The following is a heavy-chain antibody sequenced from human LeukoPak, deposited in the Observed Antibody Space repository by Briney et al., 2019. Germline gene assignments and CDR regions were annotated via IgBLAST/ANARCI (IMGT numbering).Heavy chain of an antibody. V-gene: IGHV4-30-2*01. D-gene: IGHD3-22*01. Sequence: ASETLSLTCAVSGGSISSGGYSWSWIRQPPGKGLEWIGYIYHSGSTYYNPSLKSRVTISVDRSKNQFSLKLSSVTAADTAVYYCARDDSSGYYYGLFDYWGQGILVTVSS. CDR1: GGSISSGGYS. CDR2: IYHSGST. J-gene: IGHJ4*02. CDR3: ARDDSSGYYYGLFDY.